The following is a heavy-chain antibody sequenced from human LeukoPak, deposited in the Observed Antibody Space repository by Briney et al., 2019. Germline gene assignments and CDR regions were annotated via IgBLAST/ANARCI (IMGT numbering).Heavy chain of an antibody. D-gene: IGHD2-2*01. CDR3: AKVMPLYQLQWGLYDY. CDR1: GFTFSSYA. V-gene: IGHV3-30-3*01. Sequence: PGGSLRLSCAASGFTFSSYAMHWVRQASGKGLEWVAVISYDGSNKYYADSVKGRFTISRDNSKNTLYLQMNSLRAEDTAVYYCAKVMPLYQLQWGLYDYWGQGALVTVSS. CDR2: ISYDGSNK. J-gene: IGHJ4*02.